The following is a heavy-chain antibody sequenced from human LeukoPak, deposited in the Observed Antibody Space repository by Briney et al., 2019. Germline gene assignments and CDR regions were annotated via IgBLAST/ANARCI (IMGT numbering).Heavy chain of an antibody. CDR1: GFTFNNYW. CDR3: ARDLSFGQDVLDY. CDR2: IKQDGSEK. V-gene: IGHV3-7*01. Sequence: GGSLRLSCAVSGFTFNNYWMSWVRQAPGKGLEWVANIKQDGSEKYYVDSVKGRFTISRDNAKNSVYLQMNSLRAEDTAIHYCARDLSFGQDVLDYWGQGTLVTVSS. J-gene: IGHJ4*02. D-gene: IGHD3-16*01.